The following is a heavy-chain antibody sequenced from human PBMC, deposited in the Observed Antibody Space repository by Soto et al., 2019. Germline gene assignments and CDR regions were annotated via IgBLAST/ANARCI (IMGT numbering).Heavy chain of an antibody. V-gene: IGHV3-48*01. Sequence: EVQLVESGGGLVQPGGSLRLSCAASGFTFSSYSMNWVRQAPGKGLEWVSYISSSSSTIYYADSVKGRFTISRDNAKNSLYLQMNSLRAEDAAVYYCARDSGSGYYHDAFDIWGQGTMVTVSS. CDR3: ARDSGSGYYHDAFDI. CDR1: GFTFSSYS. J-gene: IGHJ3*02. D-gene: IGHD3-22*01. CDR2: ISSSSSTI.